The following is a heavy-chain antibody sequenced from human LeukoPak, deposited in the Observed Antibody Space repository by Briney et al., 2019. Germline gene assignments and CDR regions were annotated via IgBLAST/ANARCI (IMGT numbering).Heavy chain of an antibody. Sequence: PGGSLRLSCAASGFTFSSYVMSWVRQAPGKGPEWVSVISGSGGNTYYADSVKGRFTISRDNSKNTLYLRMNSLRAEDTAVYYCAKRVSTYGGVLAPDFDYWGQGTLVTVSS. CDR3: AKRVSTYGGVLAPDFDY. V-gene: IGHV3-23*01. CDR2: ISGSGGNT. D-gene: IGHD3-16*02. CDR1: GFTFSSYV. J-gene: IGHJ4*02.